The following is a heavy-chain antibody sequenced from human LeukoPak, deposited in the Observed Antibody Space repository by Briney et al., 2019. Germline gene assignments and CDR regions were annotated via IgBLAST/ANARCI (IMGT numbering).Heavy chain of an antibody. CDR2: IRFDGTNQ. J-gene: IGHJ4*02. Sequence: PGGSLRLSCTASGFTFSSYGMHWVRQAPGKGLEWVTLIRFDGTNQYYADSVKGRFAISRDNSKNTVYLQMNSLIAEDTAVYYCAGEDVRKLDCWGQGTLVTVSS. CDR1: GFTFSSYG. V-gene: IGHV3-30*02. D-gene: IGHD3-10*02. CDR3: AGEDVRKLDC.